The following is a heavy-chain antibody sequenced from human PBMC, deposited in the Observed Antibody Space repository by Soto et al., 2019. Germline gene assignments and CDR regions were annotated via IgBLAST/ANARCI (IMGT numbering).Heavy chain of an antibody. D-gene: IGHD4-17*01. V-gene: IGHV1-69*13. J-gene: IGHJ6*02. CDR2: IIPIFGTA. CDR1: GGTFSSYA. Sequence: SVKVSCKASGGTFSSYAISWVRQAPGQGLEWMGGIIPIFGTANYAQKFQGRVTITADESTSTAYMELSSLRSEDTAVYYCARQPFYGGNSGNYRYYGMDVWGQ. CDR3: ARQPFYGGNSGNYRYYGMDV.